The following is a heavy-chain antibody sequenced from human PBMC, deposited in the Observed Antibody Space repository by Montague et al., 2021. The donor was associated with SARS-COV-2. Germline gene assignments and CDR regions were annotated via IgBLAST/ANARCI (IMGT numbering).Heavy chain of an antibody. CDR2: IYSNDEK. J-gene: IGHJ4*02. D-gene: IGHD3-9*01. CDR1: GFSLSTPNVC. Sequence: PALVKPTQTLTLTCTFSGFSLSTPNVCVGWIRQPPGKALEWVAVIYSNDEKRYSPSLRNRLTITKDTAKNQVVLSLTYVDPVDTATYYCAHLIRYYDIITGITFVYRGQGSIVTVAA. CDR3: AHLIRYYDIITGITFVY. V-gene: IGHV2-5*01.